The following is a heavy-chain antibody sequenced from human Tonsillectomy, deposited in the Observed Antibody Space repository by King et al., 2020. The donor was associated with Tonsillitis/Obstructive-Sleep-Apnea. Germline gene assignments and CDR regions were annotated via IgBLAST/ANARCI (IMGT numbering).Heavy chain of an antibody. CDR1: GYTFTGYY. CDR2: INPNRGGP. J-gene: IGHJ4*02. V-gene: IGHV1-2*04. D-gene: IGHD2-2*01. CDR3: ARGNNIVVVPAAVDFDY. Sequence: LQLVQSGAEVKKPGASVKVSCKASGYTFTGYYMHWVRQAPGQGLEWMGGINPNRGGPNYAQKFKGWVTMTRDTSISTAYMELSRLRSDDTAVYYCARGNNIVVVPAAVDFDYWGQGTLVTVSS.